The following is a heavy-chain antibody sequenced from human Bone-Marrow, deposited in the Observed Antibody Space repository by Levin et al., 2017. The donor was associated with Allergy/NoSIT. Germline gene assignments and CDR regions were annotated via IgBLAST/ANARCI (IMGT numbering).Heavy chain of an antibody. CDR3: ARGLLYNYVWGPFDF. D-gene: IGHD3-10*02. CDR2: IYYTGST. CDR1: GGSISSGDFY. J-gene: IGHJ4*02. V-gene: IGHV4-30-4*01. Sequence: SQTLSLTCSVSGGSISSGDFYWSWIRQPPGKGLEWIGHIYYTGSTYYNSSLKSRLTISVDTSKHQFSLTLKSVTAADPAVYFCARGLLYNYVWGPFDFWGQGALVTVSS.